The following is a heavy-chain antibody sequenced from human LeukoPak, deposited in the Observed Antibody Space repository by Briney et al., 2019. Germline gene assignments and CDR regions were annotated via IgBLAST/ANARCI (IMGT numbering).Heavy chain of an antibody. Sequence: ASVNVSCKASGYTFTTYTMHWVRQAPGQRLEWMGWINAGNGNTKYSQKFQGRVTITRDTSASTAYMELSSLRSEDTAVYYCARDHGDYYFDYWGQGTLVTVSS. CDR1: GYTFTTYT. D-gene: IGHD4-17*01. V-gene: IGHV1-3*01. CDR2: INAGNGNT. CDR3: ARDHGDYYFDY. J-gene: IGHJ4*02.